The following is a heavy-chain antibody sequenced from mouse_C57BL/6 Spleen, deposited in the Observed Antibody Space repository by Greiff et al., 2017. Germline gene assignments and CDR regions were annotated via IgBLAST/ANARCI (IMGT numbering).Heavy chain of an antibody. D-gene: IGHD1-1*01. CDR2: ISYDGSH. CDR3: ARDDYYGSSRLYAMDY. CDR1: GYSITSGYY. V-gene: IGHV3-6*01. Sequence: EVKLQESGPGLVKPSQSLSLTCSVTGYSITSGYYWNWIRQFPGNKLEWMGYISYDGSHNYNPSLKNRISITRDTSKNQFFLKLNSVTTEDTATYYCARDDYYGSSRLYAMDYWGQGTSVTVSS. J-gene: IGHJ4*01.